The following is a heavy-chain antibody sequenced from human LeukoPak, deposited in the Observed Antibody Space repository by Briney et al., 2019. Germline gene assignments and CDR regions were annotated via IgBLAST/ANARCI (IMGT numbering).Heavy chain of an antibody. J-gene: IGHJ4*02. D-gene: IGHD3-22*01. CDR1: GFTFDDYG. CDR2: INWNGGST. Sequence: GGSLRLSCAASGFTFDDYGMSWVRQAPGKGLEWVSGINWNGGSTGYADSVKGRFTISRDNAKNSLYLQMNSLRAEDTALYYCARDPLVTYYYDSSGYYYSVYWGQGTLVTVSS. V-gene: IGHV3-20*04. CDR3: ARDPLVTYYYDSSGYYYSVY.